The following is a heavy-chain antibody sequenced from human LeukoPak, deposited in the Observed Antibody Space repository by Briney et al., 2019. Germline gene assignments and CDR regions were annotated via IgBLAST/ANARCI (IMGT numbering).Heavy chain of an antibody. V-gene: IGHV3-48*02. CDR3: ARETVGLDY. Sequence: GGSLRLSCAASGFTFSNYNLNWVRQAPGKGLEWVSYISDGSSTIYYADSVRGRFTISRDNAKNSLYLQINSLRDEDTAVYYCARETVGLDYWGQGILVTVSS. CDR2: ISDGSSTI. J-gene: IGHJ4*02. CDR1: GFTFSNYN. D-gene: IGHD4-23*01.